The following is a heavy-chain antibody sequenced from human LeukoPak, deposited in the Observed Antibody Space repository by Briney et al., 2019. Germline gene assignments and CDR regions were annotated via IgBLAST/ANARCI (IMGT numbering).Heavy chain of an antibody. CDR3: ARSIHEMESWITWPFDY. J-gene: IGHJ4*02. CDR2: IKQDGSEK. V-gene: IGHV3-7*01. Sequence: GGSLRLSCAASGFTFSSYAMSWVRQAPGKGLEWVANIKQDGSEKYYVDSVKGRFTISRDNAKNSLYLQMNSLRAEDTAVYYCARSIHEMESWITWPFDYWGQGTLVTVSS. CDR1: GFTFSSYA. D-gene: IGHD5-24*01.